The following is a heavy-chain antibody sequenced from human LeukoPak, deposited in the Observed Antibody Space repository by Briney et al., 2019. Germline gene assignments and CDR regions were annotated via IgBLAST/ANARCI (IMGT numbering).Heavy chain of an antibody. CDR1: GYTFSSYA. Sequence: GASVKVSCKASGYTFSSYAMHWVRQAPGQGLEWMGWFNAGDEYSQKFQGRVTITRDTSASTGYMKLSSLRSEDTAVYYCARGPLISSTSSGADYWGQGTLVTVSS. CDR3: ARGPLISSTSSGADY. CDR2: FNAGD. D-gene: IGHD2-2*01. V-gene: IGHV1-3*01. J-gene: IGHJ4*02.